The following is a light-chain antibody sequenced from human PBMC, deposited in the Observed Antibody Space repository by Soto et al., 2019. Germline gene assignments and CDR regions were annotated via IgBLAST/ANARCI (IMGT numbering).Light chain of an antibody. CDR1: QSISTN. Sequence: ETVMTQSPATLSVSPGEGVTLSCRASQSISTNSAWYQQKPGQAPRLLIYDASNRATGIPARFSGSGSGTDFTLTISSLEPEDFAAYYCQQRSNWPPLTCGGGTKVEIK. V-gene: IGKV3-11*01. J-gene: IGKJ4*01. CDR3: QQRSNWPPLT. CDR2: DAS.